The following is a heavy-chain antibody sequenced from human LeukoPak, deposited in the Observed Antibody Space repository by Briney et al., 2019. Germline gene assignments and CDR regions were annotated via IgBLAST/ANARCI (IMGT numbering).Heavy chain of an antibody. V-gene: IGHV4-34*01. CDR1: GGSFSGYY. J-gene: IGHJ5*02. CDR3: ARGTPLSRPTTVTNWFDP. CDR2: INHSGST. Sequence: SEPLSLTCAVYGGSFSGYYWSWIRQPPGKGLEWIGEINHSGSTNYNPSLKSRVTISVDTSKNQFSLKLSSVTAADTAVYYCARGTPLSRPTTVTNWFDPWGQGTLVTVSS. D-gene: IGHD1-1*01.